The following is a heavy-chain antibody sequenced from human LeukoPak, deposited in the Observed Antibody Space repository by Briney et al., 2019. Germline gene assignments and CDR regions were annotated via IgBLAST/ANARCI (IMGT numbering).Heavy chain of an antibody. CDR2: INPSGGST. CDR3: ARPPARCSYGYYFDY. Sequence: ASVKVSCKASGYTFTSYYMHWVRQAPGQGLEWMGIINPSGGSTSYAQKFQGRVTMTRDTSTSTVYMELRSLRSEDTAVYYCARPPARCSYGYYFDYWGQGTLVTVSS. D-gene: IGHD5-18*01. CDR1: GYTFTSYY. V-gene: IGHV1-46*01. J-gene: IGHJ4*02.